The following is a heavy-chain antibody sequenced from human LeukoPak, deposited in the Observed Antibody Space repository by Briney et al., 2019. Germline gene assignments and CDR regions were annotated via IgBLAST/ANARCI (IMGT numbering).Heavy chain of an antibody. V-gene: IGHV4-59*01. J-gene: IGHJ4*02. Sequence: SQTLSLTCRVSGGSISNYYWSWIRQPPGKELEWIGYSDYSGSTNYSPSLKSRVTISVDTSKKQFSLKLRSVTAADTAVYYCARDIGGSYYFHYWGQGTLVTVSS. CDR1: GGSISNYY. D-gene: IGHD1-26*01. CDR3: ARDIGGSYYFHY. CDR2: SDYSGST.